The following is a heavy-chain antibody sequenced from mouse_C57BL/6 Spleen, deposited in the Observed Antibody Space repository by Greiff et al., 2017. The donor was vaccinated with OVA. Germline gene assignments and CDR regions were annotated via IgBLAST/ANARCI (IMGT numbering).Heavy chain of an antibody. J-gene: IGHJ3*01. CDR1: GFTFSDYY. CDR2: INYDGSST. CDR3: ARGDEPGFAY. D-gene: IGHD3-3*01. V-gene: IGHV5-16*01. Sequence: EVQRVESEGGLVQPGSSMKLSCTASGFTFSDYYMAWVRQVPEKGLEWVANINYDGSSTYYMDSLKSRFIISRDNAKNILYLQMSSLKSEDTATYYCARGDEPGFAYWGQGTLVTVSA.